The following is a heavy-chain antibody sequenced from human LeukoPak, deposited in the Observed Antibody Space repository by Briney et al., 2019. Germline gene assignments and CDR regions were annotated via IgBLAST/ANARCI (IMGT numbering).Heavy chain of an antibody. CDR1: GASVSSASY. Sequence: SETLSLTCTVSGASVSSASYWSWIRQPPGKGVEWIAHIYNGVNTNYNPSLKSRVTISVDTSKNQFSLRLNSVTAANTAVYYCARSRAFNSGAFDPWGQGSLVTVSS. CDR3: ARSRAFNSGAFDP. J-gene: IGHJ5*02. D-gene: IGHD1-26*01. V-gene: IGHV4-61*01. CDR2: IYNGVNT.